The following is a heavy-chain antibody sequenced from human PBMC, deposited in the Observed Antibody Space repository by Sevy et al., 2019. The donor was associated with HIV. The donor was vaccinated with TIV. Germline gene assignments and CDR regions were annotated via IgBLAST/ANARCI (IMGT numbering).Heavy chain of an antibody. J-gene: IGHJ3*02. CDR2: IYHSGST. Sequence: SETLSLTCAVSGGSISSGGYYWSWIRQPPGKGLEWIGYIYHSGSTYYNPSLKSRVTISVDRSKNQFSLKLSSVTAADTAVYYCARAGYYDSSGPDGHDAFDIWGQGTMVTVSS. D-gene: IGHD3-22*01. V-gene: IGHV4-30-2*01. CDR1: GGSISSGGYY. CDR3: ARAGYYDSSGPDGHDAFDI.